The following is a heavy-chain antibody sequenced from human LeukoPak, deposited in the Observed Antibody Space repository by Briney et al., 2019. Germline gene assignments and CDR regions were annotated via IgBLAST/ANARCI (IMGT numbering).Heavy chain of an antibody. V-gene: IGHV3-30*03. D-gene: IGHD6-19*01. CDR3: ARDADSSGWYWGY. J-gene: IGHJ4*02. CDR1: GFTFSSYG. Sequence: LSGGSLRLSCAASGFTFSSYGMHWVRQAPGKGLEWVAVISYDGSNKYYADSVKGRFTISRDNSKNTLYLQMNSLRAEDTAVYYCARDADSSGWYWGYWGQGTLVTVSS. CDR2: ISYDGSNK.